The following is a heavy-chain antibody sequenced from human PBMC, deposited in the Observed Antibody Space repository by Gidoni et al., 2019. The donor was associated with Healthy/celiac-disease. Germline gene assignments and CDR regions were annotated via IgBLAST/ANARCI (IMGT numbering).Heavy chain of an antibody. CDR1: GCSIHSRAYY. V-gene: IGHV4-39*07. CDR2: IYYRGDT. CDR3: ARDVRDSSSWSHFDY. Sequence: QLQLQESGPGLVKPSETLSLTFTVSGCSIHSRAYYLGWVRQPPGKGLEWIGTIYYRGDTYYNPSLKSRVTISVDRSRNQFSLWLTSVTAADTAMYDCARDVRDSSSWSHFDYWGQGSLVTVSS. J-gene: IGHJ4*02. D-gene: IGHD6-13*01.